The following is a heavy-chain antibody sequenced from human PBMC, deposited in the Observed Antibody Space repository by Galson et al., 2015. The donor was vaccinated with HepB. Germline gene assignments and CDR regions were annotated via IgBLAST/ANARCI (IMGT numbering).Heavy chain of an antibody. V-gene: IGHV1-3*01. D-gene: IGHD2-2*01. J-gene: IGHJ3*02. Sequence: SVKVSCKASGYTFTNYALHWVRQAPGQRLEWIGWINADNGNTKYSQKLQGRVTITRDTSATTTYMEVSSLRSEDMAVYYCARAAYCGTSSCSDALDIWGQGTMVTVSS. CDR3: ARAAYCGTSSCSDALDI. CDR2: INADNGNT. CDR1: GYTFTNYA.